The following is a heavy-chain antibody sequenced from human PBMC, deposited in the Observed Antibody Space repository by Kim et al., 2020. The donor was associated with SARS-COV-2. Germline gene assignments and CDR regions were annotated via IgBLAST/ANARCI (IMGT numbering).Heavy chain of an antibody. Sequence: NYTPSLKSRVTISVDTSKNQFSLKLSSVTAADTAVYYCAREYGSAWYFDLWGRGTLVTVSS. J-gene: IGHJ2*01. CDR3: AREYGSAWYFDL. D-gene: IGHD4-17*01. V-gene: IGHV4-34*01.